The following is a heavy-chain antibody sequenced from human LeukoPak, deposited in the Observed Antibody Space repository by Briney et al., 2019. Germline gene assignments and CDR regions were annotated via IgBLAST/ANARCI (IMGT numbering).Heavy chain of an antibody. Sequence: SETLSLTCAVYGGSLSGYYWSWIRQPPGKGLEWIGEINHSGSTNYNPSLKSRVTISVDTSKNQFSLKLSSVTAADTAVYYCARADYGGSPGDYYYGMDVWGQGTTVTVSS. CDR3: ARADYGGSPGDYYYGMDV. V-gene: IGHV4-34*01. CDR1: GGSLSGYY. CDR2: INHSGST. J-gene: IGHJ6*02. D-gene: IGHD4-23*01.